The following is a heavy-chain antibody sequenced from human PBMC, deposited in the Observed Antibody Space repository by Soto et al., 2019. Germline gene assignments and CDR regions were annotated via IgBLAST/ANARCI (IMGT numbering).Heavy chain of an antibody. CDR1: GYTFTSYD. CDR2: MNPNSGNT. J-gene: IGHJ6*02. D-gene: IGHD2-8*01. Sequence: ASVKVSCKPSGYTFTSYDINWVRQATGQGLEWMGWMNPNSGNTGYAQKFQGRVTMTRNTSISTAYMELSSLRSEDTAVYYCARYQIGYCTNGVCFPGDYGMDVWG. V-gene: IGHV1-8*01. CDR3: ARYQIGYCTNGVCFPGDYGMDV.